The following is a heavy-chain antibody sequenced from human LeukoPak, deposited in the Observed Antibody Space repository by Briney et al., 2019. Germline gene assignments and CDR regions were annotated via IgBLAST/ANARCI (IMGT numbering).Heavy chain of an antibody. J-gene: IGHJ2*01. CDR1: GFTFSGYE. V-gene: IGHV3-48*03. D-gene: IGHD6-13*01. CDR2: ISVNGGAM. Sequence: PGGSLRLSCTASGFTFSGYEMTWVRQAPGKGLEWMCYISVNGGAMHYADSVRGRFTTSRDDAKNSLYLHMNSLRVEDTAIYYCARKTDRLGAVGRDRYFDLWGRGTLITVSS. CDR3: ARKTDRLGAVGRDRYFDL.